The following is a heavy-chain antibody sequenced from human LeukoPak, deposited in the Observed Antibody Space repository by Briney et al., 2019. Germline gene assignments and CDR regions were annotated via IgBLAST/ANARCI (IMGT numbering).Heavy chain of an antibody. CDR2: TSGSGGST. J-gene: IGHJ4*02. CDR1: GFTFSSYA. D-gene: IGHD3-3*01. CDR3: AKASAAYYFDY. Sequence: GGSLRLSCAASGFTFSSYAMSWVRQAPGKGLEWVSATSGSGGSTYYADSVKGRFTISRDNSKNTLYVQMNSLRAEDTAVYYCAKASAAYYFDYWGQGTLVTVSS. V-gene: IGHV3-23*01.